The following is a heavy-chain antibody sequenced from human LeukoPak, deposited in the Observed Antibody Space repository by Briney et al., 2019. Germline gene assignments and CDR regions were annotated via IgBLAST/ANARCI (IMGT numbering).Heavy chain of an antibody. CDR1: GGSISSSSYY. D-gene: IGHD4-17*01. Sequence: SETLSLTCTVSGGSISSSSYYWGWIRQPPGKGLEWIGYIYYSGSTYYNPSLKSRVTISVDTSKNQFSLKLSSVTAADTAVYYCAREHGGYGDYVPDYWGQGTLVTVSS. CDR3: AREHGGYGDYVPDY. V-gene: IGHV4-30-4*08. J-gene: IGHJ4*02. CDR2: IYYSGST.